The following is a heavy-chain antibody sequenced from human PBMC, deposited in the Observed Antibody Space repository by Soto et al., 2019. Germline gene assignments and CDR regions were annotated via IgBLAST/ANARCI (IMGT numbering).Heavy chain of an antibody. CDR2: INGYNGNT. CDR3: AREGSAPYYYYGMDV. V-gene: IGHV1-18*01. CDR1: GYTFTTYG. D-gene: IGHD6-19*01. Sequence: QVQLEQSGAEVKKPGDSMKVSCKASGYTFTTYGISWVRQAPGQGLEWMGWINGYNGNTDYPQKLQGRVTMTTDTATRTADMALGSLRSDDTAVYYCAREGSAPYYYYGMDVWAKGPRSPSP. J-gene: IGHJ6*02.